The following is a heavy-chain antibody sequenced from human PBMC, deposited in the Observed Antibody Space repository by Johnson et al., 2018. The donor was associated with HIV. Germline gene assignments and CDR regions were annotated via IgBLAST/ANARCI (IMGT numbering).Heavy chain of an antibody. CDR3: AKDLPLVQGIIMGGGAFDI. CDR1: GFTFSSSA. D-gene: IGHD3-10*01. J-gene: IGHJ3*02. Sequence: QVQLVESGGGLVQPGGSLRLSCAASGFTFSSSAMHRVHQAPGNGLEWVAFIRYDGSNKYYADSVTGRFTISRDNSKNTVYLQMNSLRAEDTAVYYCAKDLPLVQGIIMGGGAFDIWGQGTMVTVSS. CDR2: IRYDGSNK. V-gene: IGHV3-30*02.